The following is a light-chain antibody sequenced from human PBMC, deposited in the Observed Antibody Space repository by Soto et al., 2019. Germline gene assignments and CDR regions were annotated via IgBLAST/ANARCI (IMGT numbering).Light chain of an antibody. Sequence: EIVMTQSPATLSVSPGERATLSCRASQSVRSNVAWYQQKPGQAPRLLIYATSTRATGIPDRFSGSGSGTEFTPTISSLQSEDFAVYHCQQYDNKPPITFGQGTRLEIK. CDR3: QQYDNKPPIT. CDR2: ATS. J-gene: IGKJ5*01. CDR1: QSVRSN. V-gene: IGKV3-15*01.